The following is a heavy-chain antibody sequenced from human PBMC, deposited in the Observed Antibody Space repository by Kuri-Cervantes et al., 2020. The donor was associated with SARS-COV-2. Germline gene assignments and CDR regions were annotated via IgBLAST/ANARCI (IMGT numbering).Heavy chain of an antibody. Sequence: GGSLRLSCAASGFTFSSYAMSWVRQAPGKGLEWVSAISGSGGSTYYADSVKGRFTISRDNSNNILYLQMNSLRAEDTAVYYCARDFDDSMWNDAFDLWGQGTLVTVSS. CDR1: GFTFSSYA. V-gene: IGHV3-23*01. CDR2: ISGSGGST. D-gene: IGHD3-9*01. CDR3: ARDFDDSMWNDAFDL. J-gene: IGHJ3*01.